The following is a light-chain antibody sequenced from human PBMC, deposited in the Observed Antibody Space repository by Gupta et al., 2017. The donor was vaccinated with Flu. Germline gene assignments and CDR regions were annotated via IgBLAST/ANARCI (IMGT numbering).Light chain of an antibody. CDR3: NTRDSTDNNEAV. J-gene: IGLJ3*02. Sequence: QTVRSTWQGDSHRNYDERWYQQKPGQAAGVVIYDKNMRPSGSPDRCSGSSSGKTAALTITGAQEEDEADYYCNTRDSTDNNEAVFGGGTKLTVL. CDR2: DKN. CDR1: SHRNYD. V-gene: IGLV3-19*01.